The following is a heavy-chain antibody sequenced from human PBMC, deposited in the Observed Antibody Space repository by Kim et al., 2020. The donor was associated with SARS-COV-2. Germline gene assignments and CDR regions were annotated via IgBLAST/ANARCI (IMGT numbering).Heavy chain of an antibody. CDR3: AKEATIRGWFTYYFDY. V-gene: IGHV3-30*02. Sequence: DSLEGRFILSRDKSKNTLYLQVESLRAEDTAVYYCAKEATIRGWFTYYFDYWGLGTLVTVSS. D-gene: IGHD6-19*01. J-gene: IGHJ4*02.